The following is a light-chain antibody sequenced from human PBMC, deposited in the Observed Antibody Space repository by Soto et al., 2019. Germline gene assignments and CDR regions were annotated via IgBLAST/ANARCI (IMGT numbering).Light chain of an antibody. J-gene: IGKJ4*01. CDR1: QNVSRF. CDR3: QKYNRAPLP. Sequence: EIVLTQSPATLSVSPGERATLSCRASQNVSRFLAWYQRRPGQAPRLVIYDTSKRASDTPARFSGSGSGTDFTLTISSLEPEDVATYYCQKYNRAPLPFGGGTKVEIK. V-gene: IGKV3-11*01. CDR2: DTS.